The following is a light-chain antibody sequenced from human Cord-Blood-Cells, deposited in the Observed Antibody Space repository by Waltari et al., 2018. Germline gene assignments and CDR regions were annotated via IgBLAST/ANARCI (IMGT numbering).Light chain of an antibody. V-gene: IGKV3-20*01. CDR1: QSVSSSY. CDR2: GAS. CDR3: QQYGSSPLIT. Sequence: EIVLTQSPGTLSLSPGDRATLSCRASQSVSSSYLAWYQQKPGQAPRLLIYGASSRATGIPDRFSGSGSGTDFTLTISRLEPEDFAVYDCQQYGSSPLITFGQGTRLEIK. J-gene: IGKJ5*01.